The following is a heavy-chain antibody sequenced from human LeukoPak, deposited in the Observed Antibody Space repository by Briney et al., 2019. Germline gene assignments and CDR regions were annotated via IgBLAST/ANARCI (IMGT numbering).Heavy chain of an antibody. CDR2: IRNKPNSYET. CDR1: GFTFSGSA. V-gene: IGHV3-73*01. D-gene: IGHD3-3*01. J-gene: IGHJ6*04. Sequence: GGSLRLSCAASGFTFSGSAMRWVRQASGKGLEWVGRIRNKPNSYETAYTASVKGRFTITRDDSKNTAYLQMNSLKTEDTAVYYCTQGADFWSGLPDVWGKGTTVTVSS. CDR3: TQGADFWSGLPDV.